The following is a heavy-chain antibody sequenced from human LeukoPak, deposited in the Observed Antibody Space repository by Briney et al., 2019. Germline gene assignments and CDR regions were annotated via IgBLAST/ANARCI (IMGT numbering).Heavy chain of an antibody. D-gene: IGHD5-12*01. Sequence: SETLSLTCTVSGGSISSGDYYWSWIRQPPGKGLEWIGYIYYSGSTYYNPSLKSRVTISVDTSKNQFSLKLSSVTAADTAVYYCARVRGRDSGYEFGYWGQGTLVTVSS. CDR1: GGSISSGDYY. V-gene: IGHV4-30-4*08. CDR2: IYYSGST. J-gene: IGHJ4*02. CDR3: ARVRGRDSGYEFGY.